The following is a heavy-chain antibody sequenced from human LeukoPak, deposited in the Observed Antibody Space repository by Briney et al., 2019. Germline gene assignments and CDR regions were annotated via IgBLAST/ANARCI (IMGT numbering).Heavy chain of an antibody. CDR1: GGSISSYY. Sequence: SETLSLTCTVSGGSISSYYWSWIRQPPGKGLEWLGYIYYSGSTNYNPSLKSRVTISVDTSNNFFSLRLRSVTAADTAVYFCARGRVSSSTWYSTYYYFFYMDFWGKGTTVTVSS. V-gene: IGHV4-59*01. D-gene: IGHD4-11*01. J-gene: IGHJ6*03. CDR2: IYYSGST. CDR3: ARGRVSSSTWYSTYYYFFYMDF.